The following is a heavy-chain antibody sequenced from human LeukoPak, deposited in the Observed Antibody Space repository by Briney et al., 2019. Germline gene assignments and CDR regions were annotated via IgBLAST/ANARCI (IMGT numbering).Heavy chain of an antibody. CDR1: GFTFRTYW. CDR3: ARDNIRSLDY. CDR2: IDSDGSST. Sequence: GGSLRLSCAASGFTFRTYWIHCVRQVPGKGLVWVSRIDSDGSSTSYADFVKGRFTISRDNARNTFYLQMNSLRVEDTAVYYCARDNIRSLDYWGQGTLVTVSS. D-gene: IGHD1-14*01. V-gene: IGHV3-74*01. J-gene: IGHJ4*02.